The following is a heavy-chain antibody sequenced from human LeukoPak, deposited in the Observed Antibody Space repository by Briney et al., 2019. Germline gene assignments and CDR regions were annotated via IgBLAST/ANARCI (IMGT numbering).Heavy chain of an antibody. CDR3: ARNVLRYSDWLVGYFDY. CDR1: GYTFTSYY. J-gene: IGHJ4*02. CDR2: INPSGGST. D-gene: IGHD3-9*01. Sequence: ASVKVSCKASGYTFTSYYMHWVRQAPGQGLERMGIINPSGGSTSYAQKFQGRVTVTRDTSTSTVYMELSSLRSDDTAVYYCARNVLRYSDWLVGYFDYWGQGTLVTVSS. V-gene: IGHV1-46*01.